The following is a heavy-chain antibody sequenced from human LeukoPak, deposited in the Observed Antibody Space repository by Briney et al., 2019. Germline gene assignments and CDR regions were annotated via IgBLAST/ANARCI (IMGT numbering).Heavy chain of an antibody. D-gene: IGHD3-10*01. V-gene: IGHV5-51*01. CDR1: GYSFTSYW. CDR2: IYPGDSDT. Sequence: SLKISCKGSGYSFTSYWIGWGRQMPGKGLEWMGIIYPGDSDTRYSPSFQGQVTISADKSISTAYLQWSSLKASDTAMYYCARLDGSGSYYTNWFDPWGQGTLVTVSS. J-gene: IGHJ5*02. CDR3: ARLDGSGSYYTNWFDP.